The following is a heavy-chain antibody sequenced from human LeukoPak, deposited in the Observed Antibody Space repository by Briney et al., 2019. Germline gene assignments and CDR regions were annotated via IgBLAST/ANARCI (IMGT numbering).Heavy chain of an antibody. Sequence: SATLSFTCTVSGGSISSSSYYWGWIRQPPGKGLEWIGSIYYSGSTYYNPSLKSRVTISVDTSKNQFSLKLSSVTAADTAVYYCARDTDYMDVWGKGTTVTVSS. CDR1: GGSISSSSYY. CDR2: IYYSGST. V-gene: IGHV4-39*07. J-gene: IGHJ6*03. CDR3: ARDTDYMDV.